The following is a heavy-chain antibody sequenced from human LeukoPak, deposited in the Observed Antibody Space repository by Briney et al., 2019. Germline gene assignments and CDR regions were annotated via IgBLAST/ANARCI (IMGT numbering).Heavy chain of an antibody. J-gene: IGHJ4*02. CDR3: ATLYGGSLDY. D-gene: IGHD5-12*01. CDR1: GVTFSTFD. V-gene: IGHV3-13*01. Sequence: GGSLRLSCAASGVTFSTFDMHWVRQVTGKGLEWVSAIGTTYDTYYSDSVKGRFTISRDNAKNTLYLQMNSLRAEDTAVYYCATLYGGSLDYWGQGTLVTVSS. CDR2: IGTTYDT.